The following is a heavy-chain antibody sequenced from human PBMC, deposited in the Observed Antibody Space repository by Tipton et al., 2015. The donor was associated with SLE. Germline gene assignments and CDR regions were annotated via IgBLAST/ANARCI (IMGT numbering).Heavy chain of an antibody. CDR1: GGSISSGNYY. Sequence: LRLSCTVSGGSISSGNYYWTWFRQPPGKGLEWIGYIYDTETTYYNPSLKSRVTMSKDRSKNHFSLRLRSVSAADTAIYYCAREVKSGRYDWFDPWGQGTLVTVSS. CDR3: AREVKSGRYDWFDP. CDR2: IYDTETT. D-gene: IGHD1-26*01. V-gene: IGHV4-31*02. J-gene: IGHJ5*02.